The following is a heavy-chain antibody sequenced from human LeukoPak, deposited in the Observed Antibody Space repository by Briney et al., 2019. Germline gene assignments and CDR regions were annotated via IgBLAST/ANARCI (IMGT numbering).Heavy chain of an antibody. J-gene: IGHJ4*02. V-gene: IGHV3-48*01. CDR3: ARDLNWACDY. D-gene: IGHD7-27*01. CDR2: ISSDRRNI. Sequence: PGGSLRLSCAASGYSFSNYDLKWVRQAPGKGLEWVSYISSDRRNIYYADSVKGRFTISRDNAENSLYLQMNSLRAEDTAVYYCARDLNWACDYWGQGTLVTVSS. CDR1: GYSFSNYD.